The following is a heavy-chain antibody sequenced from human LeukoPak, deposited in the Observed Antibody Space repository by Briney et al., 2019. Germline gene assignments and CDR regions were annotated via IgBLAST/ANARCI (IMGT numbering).Heavy chain of an antibody. D-gene: IGHD4-17*01. V-gene: IGHV3-23*01. CDR2: ISGAGGST. J-gene: IGHJ4*02. Sequence: GGSLRLSCVGSRFTISNYAMTWVRQAPGKGLEWVSAISGAGGSTYYADSVKGRFTISRDNSNNTLYLQMNSVTAEDTAVYYCARGLRYYSSLGTFDYWGQGTLVTVSS. CDR1: RFTISNYA. CDR3: ARGLRYYSSLGTFDY.